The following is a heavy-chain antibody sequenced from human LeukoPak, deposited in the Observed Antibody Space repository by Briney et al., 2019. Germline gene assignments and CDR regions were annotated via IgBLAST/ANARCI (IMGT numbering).Heavy chain of an antibody. CDR1: GFSLNSFW. J-gene: IGHJ4*02. CDR2: MRTDGSSV. CDR3: ARGNWGPEF. Sequence: PGGSLRLSCVVSGFSLNSFWMDWVRQAPGKGLVWVAGMRTDGSSVDYADSVQGRFTISRDVGRNTVYLQMDSLRAEDTAVYFCARGNWGPEFCGQGTLVTISS. D-gene: IGHD3-16*01. V-gene: IGHV3-74*01.